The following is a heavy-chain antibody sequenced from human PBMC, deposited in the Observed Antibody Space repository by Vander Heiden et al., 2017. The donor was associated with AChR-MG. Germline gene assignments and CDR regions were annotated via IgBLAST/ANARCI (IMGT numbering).Heavy chain of an antibody. J-gene: IGHJ6*02. Sequence: QVQLVQSGAEVKKPGSSVKVSCKASGGTFSSYAISWVRQAPGQGLEWMGGIIPILGTANYAQKFQGRVTITADESTSTAYMELSSLRSEDTAVYYCARDQAVTTEVYYYYGMDVWGQGTTVTVSS. CDR2: IIPILGTA. V-gene: IGHV1-69*01. D-gene: IGHD4-17*01. CDR3: ARDQAVTTEVYYYYGMDV. CDR1: GGTFSSYA.